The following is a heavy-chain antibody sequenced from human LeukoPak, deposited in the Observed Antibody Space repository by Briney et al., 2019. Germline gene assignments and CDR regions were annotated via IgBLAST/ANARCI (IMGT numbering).Heavy chain of an antibody. J-gene: IGHJ4*02. CDR3: ARGPDYYDSSGYPPADFDY. CDR1: GFTFSDYY. D-gene: IGHD3-22*01. V-gene: IGHV3-11*01. Sequence: PGGSLRLSCAASGFTFSDYYMSWIRQAPGKGLEWVSYISSSGSTIYYADSVKGRFTISRDNAKNSLYLQMNGLRAEDTAVYYCARGPDYYDSSGYPPADFDYWGQGTLVTVSS. CDR2: ISSSGSTI.